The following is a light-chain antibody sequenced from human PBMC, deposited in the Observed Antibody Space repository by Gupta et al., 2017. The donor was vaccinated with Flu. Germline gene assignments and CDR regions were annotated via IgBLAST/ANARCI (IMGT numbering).Light chain of an antibody. CDR3: QVWDSSSDHPV. CDR2: DNN. Sequence: SYVLTQPPSVSVAPAQTARITGGGHNIGSKSVHWYQQKPGQAPVLVVYDNNDRHSGIPERFSGSNSGTTATLTISRVEAGGEADYYCQVWDSSSDHPVFGGGTKLTVL. CDR1: NIGSKS. V-gene: IGLV3-21*02. J-gene: IGLJ2*01.